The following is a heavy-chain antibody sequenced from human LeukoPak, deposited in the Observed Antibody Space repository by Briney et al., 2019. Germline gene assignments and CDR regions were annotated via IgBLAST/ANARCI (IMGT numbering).Heavy chain of an antibody. CDR2: INTNGANT. J-gene: IGHJ4*02. D-gene: IGHD6-6*01. Sequence: GGSLRLSCAASGFTFTTYWMSWVRQAPGKGLEYVSSINTNGANTYYADSVKGRFTISRDNSRSTVYVQMNSLTPEDTAVYYCVKGLDYSSSQMDSWGQGTLVTVSS. V-gene: IGHV3-64*05. CDR3: VKGLDYSSSQMDS. CDR1: GFTFTTYW.